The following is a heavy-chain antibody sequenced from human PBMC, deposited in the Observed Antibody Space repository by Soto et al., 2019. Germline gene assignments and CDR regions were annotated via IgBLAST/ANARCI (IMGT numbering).Heavy chain of an antibody. Sequence: QVTLKESGPVLVKPTETLTLTCTVSGFSISNARMGVSWIRQPPGKALEWLAHIFSNYEKSYSSSLKSRLTISKDTSKSQAVLTITNIVPVDTATYFCARLPAGISPFDHWCQGTLVTVSS. J-gene: IGHJ5*02. CDR1: GFSISNARMG. V-gene: IGHV2-26*01. D-gene: IGHD1-20*01. CDR3: ARLPAGISPFDH. CDR2: IFSNYEK.